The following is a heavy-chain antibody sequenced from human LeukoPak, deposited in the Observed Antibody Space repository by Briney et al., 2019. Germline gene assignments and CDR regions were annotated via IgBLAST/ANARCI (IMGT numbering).Heavy chain of an antibody. D-gene: IGHD6-19*01. CDR1: GGTFSSYA. J-gene: IGHJ3*02. CDR3: ARDESSGWYLPDAFDI. Sequence: ASVKVSCKASGGTFSSYAISWVRQAPGQGLEWMGWISAYNGNTNYAQKLQGRVTMTTDTSTSTAYMELRSLRSDDTAVYYCARDESSGWYLPDAFDIWGQGTMVTVSS. CDR2: ISAYNGNT. V-gene: IGHV1-18*01.